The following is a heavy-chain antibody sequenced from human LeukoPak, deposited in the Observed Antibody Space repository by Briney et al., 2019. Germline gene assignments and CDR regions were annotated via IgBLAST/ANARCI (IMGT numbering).Heavy chain of an antibody. V-gene: IGHV3-11*01. CDR2: ISSSGSTI. D-gene: IGHD3-10*01. CDR3: ASCMVRGVQNWFDP. Sequence: PGGSLRLSCAASGFTSSDYYMSWIRQAPGKGLEWVSYISSSGSTIYYADSVKGRFTISRDNAKNSLYLQMNSLRAEDTAVYYCASCMVRGVQNWFDPWGQGTLVTVSS. CDR1: GFTSSDYY. J-gene: IGHJ5*02.